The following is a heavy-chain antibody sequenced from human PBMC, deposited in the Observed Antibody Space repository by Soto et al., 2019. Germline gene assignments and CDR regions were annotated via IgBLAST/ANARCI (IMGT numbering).Heavy chain of an antibody. CDR1: GYTFTSYY. CDR2: INPSGGST. D-gene: IGHD3-3*01. J-gene: IGHJ6*02. Sequence: QVQLVQSGAEVKKPGASVKVSCKASGYTFTSYYMHWVRQAPGQGLEWMGIINPSGGSTSYAQKFQGRGTMTRDTSTSTVYMELSSLRSEDTAVYYCARDLGRITIFGVVIYGMDVWGQGTTVTVSS. V-gene: IGHV1-46*01. CDR3: ARDLGRITIFGVVIYGMDV.